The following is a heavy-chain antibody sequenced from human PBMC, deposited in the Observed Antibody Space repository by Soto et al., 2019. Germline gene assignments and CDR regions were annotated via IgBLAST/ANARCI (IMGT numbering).Heavy chain of an antibody. V-gene: IGHV1-69*01. J-gene: IGHJ6*02. CDR1: GGTFSSYA. D-gene: IGHD3-9*01. CDR3: ASPAHYDMLTGGHYYYYGMDV. CDR2: IIPIFGTA. Sequence: QVQLVQSGAEVKKPGSSVKVSCKASGGTFSSYAISWVRQAPGQGLEWMGGIIPIFGTANYAQKFQGRVTITADESTRAAYMELGSLGSEDTAVYYCASPAHYDMLTGGHYYYYGMDVWGQGTTVTVSS.